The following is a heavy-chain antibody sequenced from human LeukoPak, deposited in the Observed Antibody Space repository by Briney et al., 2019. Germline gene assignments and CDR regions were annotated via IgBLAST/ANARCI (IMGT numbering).Heavy chain of an antibody. Sequence: SETLSLTCTVSGDSLSSSSYYWGWIRQPPGNGLEWIGRIYYSGSTSYNPALKSRVTISVDTSKNQFSLKLSSVTAADTAVYYCARLTEQRLTFDYWGQGTLVTVSS. D-gene: IGHD6-19*01. CDR2: IYYSGST. V-gene: IGHV4-39*01. CDR1: GDSLSSSSYY. J-gene: IGHJ4*02. CDR3: ARLTEQRLTFDY.